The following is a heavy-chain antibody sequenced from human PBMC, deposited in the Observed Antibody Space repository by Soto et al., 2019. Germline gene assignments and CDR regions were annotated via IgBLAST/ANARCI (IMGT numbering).Heavy chain of an antibody. J-gene: IGHJ6*01. CDR2: IDPSDSYT. Sequence: GESLNISCKGSGYSFTSYWISWVRQMPGKGLEWMGRIDPSDSYTNYSPSFQGHVTISADKSISTAYLQWSSLKASDTAMYYCARLPIFGGVIMFDYSYGLEVRGQATTVSVTS. D-gene: IGHD3-3*01. V-gene: IGHV5-10-1*01. CDR3: ARLPIFGGVIMFDYSYGLEV. CDR1: GYSFTSYW.